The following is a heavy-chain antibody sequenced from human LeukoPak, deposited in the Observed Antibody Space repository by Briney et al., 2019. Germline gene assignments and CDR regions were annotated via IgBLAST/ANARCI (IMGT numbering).Heavy chain of an antibody. D-gene: IGHD3-16*01. Sequence: ASVKVSCKASGYTFTTYFLHWVRQAPGQGLEWMGVINPSAGSTNYAQSFQGRVTMTRDTSTSTVYMELTSLTSEDTAVYYCAREAPGGYFDYWGQRTLSPSPQ. CDR3: AREAPGGYFDY. J-gene: IGHJ4*02. V-gene: IGHV1-46*01. CDR1: GYTFTTYF. CDR2: INPSAGST.